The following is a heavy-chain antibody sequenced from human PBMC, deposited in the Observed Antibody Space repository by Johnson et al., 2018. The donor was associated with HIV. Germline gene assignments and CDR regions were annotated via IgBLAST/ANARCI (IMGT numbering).Heavy chain of an antibody. D-gene: IGHD5-18*01. CDR2: ISYDGSNK. CDR3: AKDLVDTAMDDAFDI. CDR1: GFTFSSYG. V-gene: IGHV3-30*18. J-gene: IGHJ3*02. Sequence: EKLVESGGGVVQPGRSLRLSCAASGFTFSSYGMHWVRQAPGKGLEWVAVISYDGSNKYYADSVKGRFTISRDNSKNTLYLQMNSLRAEDTSVYYCAKDLVDTAMDDAFDIWGQGTMVTVSS.